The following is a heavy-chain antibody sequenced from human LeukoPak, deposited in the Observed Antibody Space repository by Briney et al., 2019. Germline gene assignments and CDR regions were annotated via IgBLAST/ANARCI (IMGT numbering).Heavy chain of an antibody. V-gene: IGHV3-7*01. CDR1: GFTFSSYW. Sequence: GGSLRLSCAASGFTFSSYWMTWVRQAPGKGLEWVANINLDGSEKYYVDSVKGRFTISRDNSKNTLYLQMNSLRAEDTAVYYCARVGGSGSYYFYYFDYWGQGTLVTVSS. D-gene: IGHD3-10*01. J-gene: IGHJ4*02. CDR2: INLDGSEK. CDR3: ARVGGSGSYYFYYFDY.